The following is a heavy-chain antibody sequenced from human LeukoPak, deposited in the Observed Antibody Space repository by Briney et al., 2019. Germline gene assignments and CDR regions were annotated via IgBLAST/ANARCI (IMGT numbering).Heavy chain of an antibody. V-gene: IGHV4-31*03. Sequence: SETLSLTCNVSGASMRSETHYWSWLRQHPGKGPEWIAYVYYTAGAYYNLSLESRVSISLDASENQFSLKLSSVTAADTAVYYCARGRRELKYAPDYWGQGTLVTVSS. D-gene: IGHD2-2*01. CDR2: VYYTAGA. CDR1: GASMRSETHY. CDR3: ARGRRELKYAPDY. J-gene: IGHJ4*02.